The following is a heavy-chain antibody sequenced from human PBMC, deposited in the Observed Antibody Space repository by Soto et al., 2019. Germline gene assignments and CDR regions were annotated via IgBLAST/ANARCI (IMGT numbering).Heavy chain of an antibody. CDR3: AGETYSRGHAVGYYDL. J-gene: IGHJ2*01. CDR2: TSYDGIQK. CDR1: GITFSSYS. D-gene: IGHD6-13*01. Sequence: PGGSLRLSCVACGITFSSYSMVWVRQPPCKGLEWVAVTSYDGIQKYYADSVKGRFTISRDNSKSTLFLQMNSLRDEDTALYYCAGETYSRGHAVGYYDLWGHGALV. V-gene: IGHV3-30*04.